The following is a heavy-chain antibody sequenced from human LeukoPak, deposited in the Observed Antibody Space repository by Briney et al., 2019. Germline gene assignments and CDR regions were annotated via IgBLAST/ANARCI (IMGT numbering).Heavy chain of an antibody. V-gene: IGHV5-51*01. CDR2: IYPGDSDT. Sequence: GESLKISCKGSGYSFTSYWIGWVRQMPGKGLEWMGIIYPGDSDTRYSPSFQGQVTISADKSTSTAYLQWSSLKASDTAMYYCARQAYDSSGYYYFDYWGQGTLVTVSS. CDR3: ARQAYDSSGYYYFDY. D-gene: IGHD3-22*01. J-gene: IGHJ4*02. CDR1: GYSFTSYW.